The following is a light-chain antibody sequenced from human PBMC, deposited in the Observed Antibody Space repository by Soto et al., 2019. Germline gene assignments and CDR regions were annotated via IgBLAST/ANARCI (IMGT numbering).Light chain of an antibody. Sequence: EIVMTQSPATLSVSPGERATLSCRASQSVSSNLAWYQQKPGQAPRLLIYGASTRATGIPARFSGIGSGTEFTLTISSLQSEDFPVYYCQQYNNWPRTFGQGTKVEIK. CDR1: QSVSSN. J-gene: IGKJ1*01. V-gene: IGKV3-15*01. CDR3: QQYNNWPRT. CDR2: GAS.